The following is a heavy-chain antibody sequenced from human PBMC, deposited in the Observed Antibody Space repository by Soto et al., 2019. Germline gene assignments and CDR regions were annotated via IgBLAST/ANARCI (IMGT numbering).Heavy chain of an antibody. J-gene: IGHJ6*01. V-gene: IGHV3-30-3*01. CDR1: GFTFSSYA. Sequence: QVQLVESGGGVVQPGRSLRLSCAASGFTFSSYAMHWVRQAPGKGLEWVAVISYDGSNKYYADSVKGRFTISRDNSKNTLYLQMNSLRAEDTAVYYCARDFYDFWSGSHGMDVW. CDR3: ARDFYDFWSGSHGMDV. D-gene: IGHD3-3*01. CDR2: ISYDGSNK.